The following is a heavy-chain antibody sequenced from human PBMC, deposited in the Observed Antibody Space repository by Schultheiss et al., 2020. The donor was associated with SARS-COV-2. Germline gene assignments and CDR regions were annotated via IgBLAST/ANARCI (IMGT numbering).Heavy chain of an antibody. Sequence: SETLSLTCTVSGGSISSYYWSWIRQPPGKGLEWIGYIYYSRSTNYNPSLKSRVTISVDTSKNQFSLKLSSVTAADTAVYYCTSSIPSGSPDYWGQGTLVTVSS. CDR3: TSSIPSGSPDY. D-gene: IGHD1-26*01. V-gene: IGHV4-59*01. CDR1: GGSISSYY. J-gene: IGHJ4*02. CDR2: IYYSRST.